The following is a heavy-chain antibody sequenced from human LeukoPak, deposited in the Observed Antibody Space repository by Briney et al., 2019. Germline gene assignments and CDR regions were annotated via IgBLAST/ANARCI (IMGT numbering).Heavy chain of an antibody. CDR1: GFTFSTYG. V-gene: IGHV3-30*02. J-gene: IGHJ4*02. CDR2: IRFDGTIK. D-gene: IGHD3-10*01. Sequence: GGSLRLSCAASGFTFSTYGMHWVRQAPGKGLEWVAFIRFDGTIKYYADSVKGRFTISRDGSRNTPYLQVNSLRAEDTAIYYCAKDPRTITMVRGIGIDYWGQGTLVTVSS. CDR3: AKDPRTITMVRGIGIDY.